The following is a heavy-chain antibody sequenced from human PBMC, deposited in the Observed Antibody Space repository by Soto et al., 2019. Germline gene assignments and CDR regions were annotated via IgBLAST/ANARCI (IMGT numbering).Heavy chain of an antibody. Sequence: QVQLVQSGAEVKKPGSSVKVSCKASGGTFSSYAISWVRQAPGQGLEWMGGIIPIFGTANYAQKFQGRVTLTADDYTSTAYMELSSLRSEDTAVYYCARDSPLYGDEDYWGQGTLVTVSS. D-gene: IGHD4-17*01. CDR2: IIPIFGTA. CDR1: GGTFSSYA. V-gene: IGHV1-69*12. CDR3: ARDSPLYGDEDY. J-gene: IGHJ4*02.